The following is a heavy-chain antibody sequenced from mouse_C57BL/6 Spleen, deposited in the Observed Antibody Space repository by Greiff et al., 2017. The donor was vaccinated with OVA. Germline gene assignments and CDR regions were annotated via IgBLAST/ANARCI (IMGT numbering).Heavy chain of an antibody. CDR1: GYTFTDYE. J-gene: IGHJ4*01. V-gene: IGHV1-15*01. D-gene: IGHD1-1*01. CDR2: IDPETGGT. Sequence: VQLQQSGAELVRPGASVTLSCKASGYTFTDYEMHWVKQTPVHGLEWIGAIDPETGGTAYNQKFKGKAILTADQSYSTAYMELRSLTSEDSAVYYCTRRDYYGSRRGAMDYWGQGTSVTVSS. CDR3: TRRDYYGSRRGAMDY.